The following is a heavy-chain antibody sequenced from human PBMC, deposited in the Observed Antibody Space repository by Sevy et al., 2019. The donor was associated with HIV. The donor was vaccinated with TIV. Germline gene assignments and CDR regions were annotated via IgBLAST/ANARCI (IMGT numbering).Heavy chain of an antibody. CDR2: IYYSGST. J-gene: IGHJ4*02. CDR3: AREYSSSWYGHFDY. CDR1: GGSISSGDYY. V-gene: IGHV4-30-4*01. D-gene: IGHD6-13*01. Sequence: SQTLSLTCTVSGGSISSGDYYWSWIRQPPGKGLEWIGYIYYSGSTYYNPSLKSRVTISVDTSKNQFSLKLSSVTAADTAVYYCAREYSSSWYGHFDYWGQGTLVTVSS.